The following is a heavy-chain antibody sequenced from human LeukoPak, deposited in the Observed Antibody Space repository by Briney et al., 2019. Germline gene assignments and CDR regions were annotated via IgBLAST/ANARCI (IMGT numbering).Heavy chain of an antibody. J-gene: IGHJ2*01. V-gene: IGHV4-34*01. Sequence: PSETLSLTCAVYGGSFSGYYWSWIRQPPGKGLEWIGEINHSGGTNYNPSLKSRVTISVDTSKNQSSLKLSSVTAADTAVYYCARGRVIAAAGPARYFDLWGRGTLVTVSS. D-gene: IGHD6-13*01. CDR3: ARGRVIAAAGPARYFDL. CDR2: INHSGGT. CDR1: GGSFSGYY.